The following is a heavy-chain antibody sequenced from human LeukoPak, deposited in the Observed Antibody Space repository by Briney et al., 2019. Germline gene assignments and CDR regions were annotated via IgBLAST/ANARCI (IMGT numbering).Heavy chain of an antibody. CDR1: GYTFTSYD. V-gene: IGHV1-8*01. CDR3: ARVPIAAAGTDYYYGMDV. D-gene: IGHD6-13*01. CDR2: MNPNSGNT. Sequence: GASVKVSCKASGYTFTSYDINWVRQATGQGLEWMGWMNPNSGNTGYAQKFQGRVTMTRNTSISTAYMGLSSLRSEDTAVYYCARVPIAAAGTDYYYGMDVWGQGTTVTVSS. J-gene: IGHJ6*02.